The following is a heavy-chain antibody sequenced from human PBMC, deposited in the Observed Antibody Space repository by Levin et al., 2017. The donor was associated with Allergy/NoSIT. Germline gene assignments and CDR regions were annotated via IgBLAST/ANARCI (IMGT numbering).Heavy chain of an antibody. CDR3: ARVLYGYSSSWYYFDY. CDR1: GFTFDDYG. Sequence: GESLKISCAASGFTFDDYGMSWVRQTPGKGLEWVSGINWNGGSTGYADSVKGRFTISRDNARNSLYLQMNSLRAEDTALYYCARVLYGYSSSWYYFDYWGQGTLVTVSS. CDR2: INWNGGST. J-gene: IGHJ4*02. D-gene: IGHD6-13*01. V-gene: IGHV3-20*04.